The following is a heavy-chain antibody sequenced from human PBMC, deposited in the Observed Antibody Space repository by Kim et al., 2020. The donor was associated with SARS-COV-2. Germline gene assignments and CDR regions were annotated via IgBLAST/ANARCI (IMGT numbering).Heavy chain of an antibody. CDR3: AKGREAYLMDFITDS. V-gene: IGHV3-30*18. D-gene: IGHD3-16*01. Sequence: GRSLRVSCAASGFMFRSYGMHWVRQAPGKGPEWVAVISNDGSYQYYGDSVKGRFTVSRDNSKNTLFLQMNSLRTEDTAVYYCAKGREAYLMDFITDSWGQGTLVTVSS. J-gene: IGHJ4*02. CDR1: GFMFRSYG. CDR2: ISNDGSYQ.